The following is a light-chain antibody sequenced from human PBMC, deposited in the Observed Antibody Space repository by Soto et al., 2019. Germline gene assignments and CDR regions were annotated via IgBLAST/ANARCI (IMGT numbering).Light chain of an antibody. Sequence: IQLTQSPSSLSASVGDRVTITCRASQGISRYLAWYQQKPGIAPKLLIYGASALQSGVPSRFSGSGSGTDFTLTISSLQPEDFATYYCQQLNDYPITFGQGTRLEIK. V-gene: IGKV1-9*01. CDR3: QQLNDYPIT. CDR2: GAS. CDR1: QGISRY. J-gene: IGKJ5*01.